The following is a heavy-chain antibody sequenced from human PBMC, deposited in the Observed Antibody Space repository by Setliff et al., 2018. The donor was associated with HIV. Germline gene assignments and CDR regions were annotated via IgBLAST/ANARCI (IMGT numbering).Heavy chain of an antibody. J-gene: IGHJ4*02. D-gene: IGHD6-13*01. CDR3: ARAPPSGKARPYYFDY. CDR1: GYRFTTYE. CDR2: ITPFGGST. V-gene: IGHV1-46*01. Sequence: ASVKVSCKTSGYRFTTYEMHWVRQAPGEGLEWIGIITPFGGSTSYAQKFQGRVTLTMDTSTSTLYMELSSLRFEDTAVYYCARAPPSGKARPYYFDYWGQGTLVTVSS.